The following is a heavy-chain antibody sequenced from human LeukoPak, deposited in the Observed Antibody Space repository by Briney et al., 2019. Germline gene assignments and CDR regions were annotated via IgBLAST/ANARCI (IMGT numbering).Heavy chain of an antibody. CDR2: IYTSGST. J-gene: IGHJ4*02. CDR1: GDSISNYY. V-gene: IGHV4-4*07. CDR3: ARTEYSGTFDY. Sequence: PSETLSLTCTVSGDSISNYYWSWIRQPAGKGLEWIGRIYTSGSTNYNPSLESRVTISVDTSRNQFSLKLSSVTAADTAVYYCARTEYSGTFDYWGQGTLVTVSS. D-gene: IGHD1-26*01.